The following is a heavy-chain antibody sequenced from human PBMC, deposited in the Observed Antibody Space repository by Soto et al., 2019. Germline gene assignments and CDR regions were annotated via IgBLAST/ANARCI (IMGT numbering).Heavy chain of an antibody. CDR2: IKTDGSST. CDR3: AKREGNAFGLFH. Sequence: GGSLRLSCAASGFTFSAYWIRWVRQAPEKGLEWVSRIKTDGSSTDYADSVKGRFTISRDNAKNILYLQMDSLRVEDTAVYYCAKREGNAFGLFHWGQGTLVTVSS. V-gene: IGHV3-74*01. CDR1: GFTFSAYW. D-gene: IGHD3-10*01. J-gene: IGHJ4*02.